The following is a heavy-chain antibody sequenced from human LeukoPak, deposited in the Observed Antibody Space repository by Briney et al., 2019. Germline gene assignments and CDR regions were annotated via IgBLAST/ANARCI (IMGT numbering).Heavy chain of an antibody. CDR3: AKDRHLAAAGKGGDFDY. CDR2: ISSSGSTI. J-gene: IGHJ4*02. CDR1: GFTFSSYG. D-gene: IGHD6-13*01. V-gene: IGHV3-48*04. Sequence: GGSLRLSCAASGFTFSSYGMSWIRQAPGKGLEWVSYISSSGSTIYYADSVKGRFTISRGNAKNSLYLQMNSLRAEDTAVYYCAKDRHLAAAGKGGDFDYWGQGTLVTVSS.